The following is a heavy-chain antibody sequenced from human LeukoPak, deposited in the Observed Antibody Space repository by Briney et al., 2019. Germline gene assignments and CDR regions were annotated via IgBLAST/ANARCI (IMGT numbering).Heavy chain of an antibody. V-gene: IGHV1-69*06. CDR3: ARDRRNYYGSGSYYNLDY. Sequence: ASVKVSCKASGGTFSSYAISWVRQAPGQGLEWMGGTIPIFGAANYAQKFQGRVTITADKSTSTAYMELSSLRSEDTAVYYCARDRRNYYGSGSYYNLDYWGQGTLVTVSS. CDR2: TIPIFGAA. J-gene: IGHJ4*02. D-gene: IGHD3-10*01. CDR1: GGTFSSYA.